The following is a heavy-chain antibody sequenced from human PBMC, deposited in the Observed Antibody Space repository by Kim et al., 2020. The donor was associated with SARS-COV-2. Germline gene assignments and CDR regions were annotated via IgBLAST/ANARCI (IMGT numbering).Heavy chain of an antibody. J-gene: IGHJ4*02. Sequence: GGSLRLSCAASGFTFSNAWMSWVRQAPGKGLEWVGRIKSKTDGGTTDYAAPVKGRFTISRDDSKNTLYLQMNSLKTEDTAVYYCTTDRSRAIAAASYWGQGTLVTVSS. V-gene: IGHV3-15*01. D-gene: IGHD6-13*01. CDR3: TTDRSRAIAAASY. CDR1: GFTFSNAW. CDR2: IKSKTDGGTT.